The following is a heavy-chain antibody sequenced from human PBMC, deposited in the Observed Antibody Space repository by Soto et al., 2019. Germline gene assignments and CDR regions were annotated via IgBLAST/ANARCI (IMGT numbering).Heavy chain of an antibody. J-gene: IGHJ4*02. CDR2: IHYTGVT. V-gene: IGHV4-39*01. CDR3: AGYRESTMMDY. D-gene: IGHD3-22*01. CDR1: GGSITTRWSY. Sequence: QLQLQESGPGLVRPSEALSLICTVTGGSITTRWSYWGWIRQPPGKGLEWIGIIHYTGVTSYSPSLRSRVTISADTSNNQFSLNLGSVTAADTAVYYCAGYRESTMMDYWGQGTLVTVSS.